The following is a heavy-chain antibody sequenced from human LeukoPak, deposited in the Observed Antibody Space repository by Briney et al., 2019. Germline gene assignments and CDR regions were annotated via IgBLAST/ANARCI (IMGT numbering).Heavy chain of an antibody. D-gene: IGHD5-12*01. J-gene: IGHJ4*02. CDR3: ARHGGYSSPPHY. Sequence: KPSETLSLTCYVSNGSMTNYFWSWIRQPAGKGLEWIGRIYTIGSTNYNPSLKSRVTISVDTSNNHFSLKLSSVTAADTAVYYCARHGGYSSPPHYWGQGTLITVSS. V-gene: IGHV4-4*07. CDR2: IYTIGST. CDR1: NGSMTNYF.